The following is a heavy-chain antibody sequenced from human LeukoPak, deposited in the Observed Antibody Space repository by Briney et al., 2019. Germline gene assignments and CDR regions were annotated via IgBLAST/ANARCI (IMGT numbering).Heavy chain of an antibody. CDR3: AELGITMIGGV. CDR1: GFTFSTFA. Sequence: GGSLRLSCAASGFTFSTFAMIWVRQPPGKGLEWVSSIFPSGGEIHYADSVKGRFNISRDNSKNTLYLQMNSLRAEDTAVYYCAELGITMIGGVWGKGTTVTISS. J-gene: IGHJ6*04. D-gene: IGHD3-10*02. CDR2: IFPSGGEI. V-gene: IGHV3-23*01.